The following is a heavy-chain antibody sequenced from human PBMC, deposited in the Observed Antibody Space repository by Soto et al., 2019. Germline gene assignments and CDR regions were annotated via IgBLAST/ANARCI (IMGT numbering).Heavy chain of an antibody. D-gene: IGHD3-9*01. CDR2: IDPSDSYS. Sequence: GEPLKISCKGSGYTFSNYWLSWVRQMPGKGLEWMGTIDPSDSYSTYSPSFQGHVTISADKSISTAFLSGTSLKSSDTAMYYCAYFDFTFCSIDVFDMGGQGTMVTVSS. CDR1: GYTFSNYW. CDR3: AYFDFTFCSIDVFDM. V-gene: IGHV5-10-1*01. J-gene: IGHJ3*02.